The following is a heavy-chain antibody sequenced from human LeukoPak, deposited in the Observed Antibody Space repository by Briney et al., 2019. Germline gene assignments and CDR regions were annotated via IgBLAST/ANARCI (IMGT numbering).Heavy chain of an antibody. D-gene: IGHD2-2*01. J-gene: IGHJ5*02. CDR1: GYTFTSYG. V-gene: IGHV1-18*01. Sequence: GASVKVSCKASGYTFTSYGISWVRQAPGQGLEWMGWISAYNGNTNYAQKLQGRVTMTTDTSTSTAYMELRSLRYDGTAVYYCARDRDCSSTSCYRWFDPWGQGTLVTVYS. CDR3: ARDRDCSSTSCYRWFDP. CDR2: ISAYNGNT.